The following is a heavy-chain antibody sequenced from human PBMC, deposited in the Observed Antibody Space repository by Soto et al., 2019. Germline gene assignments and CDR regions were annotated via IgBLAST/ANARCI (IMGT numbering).Heavy chain of an antibody. Sequence: GGSLRLSCAASGFTFNNYAMSWVRQAPGKGLEWVSGIRGSGSSTYYADSVKGRFTISRDNSESTLFLQMNSLRAEDTAVYYCARYFGTAAAGIDYWGQGTLVTVSS. CDR2: IRGSGSST. CDR3: ARYFGTAAAGIDY. D-gene: IGHD6-13*01. V-gene: IGHV3-23*01. CDR1: GFTFNNYA. J-gene: IGHJ4*02.